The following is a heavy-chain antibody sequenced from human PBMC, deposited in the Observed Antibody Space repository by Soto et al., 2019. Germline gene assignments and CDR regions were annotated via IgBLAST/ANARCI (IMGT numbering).Heavy chain of an antibody. CDR2: INPNSGGT. Sequence: ASVMVSCKASGYTFTGYYMHWVRQAPGQGLEWMGWINPNSGGTNYAQKFQGRVTMTRDTSISTAYMELSRLRSDDTAVYYCARDSRYDWVPDYWGQGTLVNLSS. J-gene: IGHJ4*02. V-gene: IGHV1-2*02. CDR1: GYTFTGYY. D-gene: IGHD5-12*01. CDR3: ARDSRYDWVPDY.